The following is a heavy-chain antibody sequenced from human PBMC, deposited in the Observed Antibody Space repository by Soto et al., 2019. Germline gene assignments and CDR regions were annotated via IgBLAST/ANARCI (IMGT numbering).Heavy chain of an antibody. J-gene: IGHJ4*02. CDR1: GFTFSDFA. D-gene: IGHD1-26*01. V-gene: IGHV3-64*01. Sequence: EVQLVESGGGLVQPGGSLRLSCAASGFTFSDFAMHWVRQAPGKGLEYISSLTSNGTSSYHAKSVKGRFTISRDNSRNTRYLQMGSLRVEDTAVYYCVTDALHSWSSPFFYYWGQGTRVAVSS. CDR2: LTSNGTSS. CDR3: VTDALHSWSSPFFYY.